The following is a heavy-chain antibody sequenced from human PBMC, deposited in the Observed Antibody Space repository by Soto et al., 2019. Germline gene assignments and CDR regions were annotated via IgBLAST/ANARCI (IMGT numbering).Heavy chain of an antibody. Sequence: EVQLLESGGGLVQPGGSLRLSCVGSGFTFINYAMNWVRQTPGKGLEWVSTISGGGDRAFDADTVKGRFTISRDNSKNTVNLQMNCLRAHDTAVYYCARKVLGSTSRPDWWYFDLWGRGTLVTVSS. CDR3: ARKVLGSTSRPDWWYFDL. D-gene: IGHD2-2*01. J-gene: IGHJ2*01. CDR1: GFTFINYA. CDR2: ISGGGDRA. V-gene: IGHV3-23*01.